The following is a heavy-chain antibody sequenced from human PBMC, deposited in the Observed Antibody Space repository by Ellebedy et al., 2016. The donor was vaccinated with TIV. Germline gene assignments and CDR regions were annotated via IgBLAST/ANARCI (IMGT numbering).Heavy chain of an antibody. J-gene: IGHJ4*02. CDR3: ARVGDMAGKLYGLLDH. CDR2: ISTSSSFI. Sequence: GESLKISXAISGFKFSGYSMSWVRQAPGKGLEWVSFISTSSSFIHYGDSVKGRFTISRDNARNSLFLQMNSLRAEDTAVYYCARVGDMAGKLYGLLDHWGQGTQVTVPS. CDR1: GFKFSGYS. V-gene: IGHV3-21*01. D-gene: IGHD1-7*01.